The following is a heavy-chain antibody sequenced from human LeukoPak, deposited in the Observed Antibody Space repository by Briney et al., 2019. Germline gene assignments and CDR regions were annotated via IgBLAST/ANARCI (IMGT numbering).Heavy chain of an antibody. J-gene: IGHJ6*02. D-gene: IGHD3-10*01. Sequence: EASVTVSCKASGGTFSSYAISWVRQAPGQGLEWMGGIIPIFGTANYAQKFQGRVTMTTDTSTSTAYMELRSLRSDDTAVYYCVRDRGEWIDQYYGMDVWGQGTTVTVSS. CDR1: GGTFSSYA. V-gene: IGHV1-69*05. CDR2: IIPIFGTA. CDR3: VRDRGEWIDQYYGMDV.